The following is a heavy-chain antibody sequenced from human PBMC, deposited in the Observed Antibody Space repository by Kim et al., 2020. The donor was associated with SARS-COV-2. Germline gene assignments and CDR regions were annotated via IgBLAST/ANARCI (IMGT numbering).Heavy chain of an antibody. Sequence: GDAVKGRFTISRDKSKNTLYLQMNSLRAADTAVYYCAKGRSTSCYTDFDCWVQGTLVTVSS. V-gene: IGHV3-23*01. J-gene: IGHJ4*02. D-gene: IGHD2-2*02. CDR3: AKGRSTSCYTDFDC.